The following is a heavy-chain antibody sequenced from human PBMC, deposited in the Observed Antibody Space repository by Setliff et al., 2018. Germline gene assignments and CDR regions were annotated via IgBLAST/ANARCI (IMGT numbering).Heavy chain of an antibody. D-gene: IGHD3-3*01. V-gene: IGHV3-7*01. CDR1: GFTFSSYW. Sequence: PGGSLRLSCAASGFTFSSYWMSWVRQAPGKGLEWVANIKQDGSEKYYVDSVKGRFTSSRDNAKNSLYLQMNSLRAEDTAVYYCAREQYYNFWSGYYGMDVWGQGTTVTVSS. CDR3: AREQYYNFWSGYYGMDV. CDR2: IKQDGSEK. J-gene: IGHJ6*02.